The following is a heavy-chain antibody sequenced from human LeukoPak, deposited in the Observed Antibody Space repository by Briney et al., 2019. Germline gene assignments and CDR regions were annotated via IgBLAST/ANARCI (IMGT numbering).Heavy chain of an antibody. CDR2: IYTSGST. J-gene: IGHJ3*02. D-gene: IGHD6-19*01. CDR1: GGSISSYY. Sequence: PSETLSLTCTVSGGSISSYYWSWIRQPAGKGLEWLGRIYTSGSTNYNPSLKSRVTMSVDTSKNQFSLKLSSVTAADTAVYYCATSTGSGWYNHDAFDIWGQGTMVTVSS. V-gene: IGHV4-4*07. CDR3: ATSTGSGWYNHDAFDI.